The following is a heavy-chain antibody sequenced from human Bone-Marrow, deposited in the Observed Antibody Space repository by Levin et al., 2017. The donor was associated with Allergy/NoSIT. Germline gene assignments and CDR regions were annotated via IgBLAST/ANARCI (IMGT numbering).Heavy chain of an antibody. Sequence: GESLKISGAASGFIFSDYSLCWVRQAPGKGLEWVSSINADSDYIYYADSVKGRFTISRDNRRNSLFLQMNSLRAEDTAVFYCVRVDNSGWESSDSWGQGTLVTVSS. D-gene: IGHD5-12*01. CDR1: GFIFSDYS. CDR2: INADSDYI. J-gene: IGHJ4*02. V-gene: IGHV3-21*01. CDR3: VRVDNSGWESSDS.